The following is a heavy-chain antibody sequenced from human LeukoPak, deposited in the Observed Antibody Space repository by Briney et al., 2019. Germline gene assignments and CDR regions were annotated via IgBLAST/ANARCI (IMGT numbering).Heavy chain of an antibody. Sequence: ASVKVSCKASGYTFANYHMHWVRQAPGQGLEWWGLGKPKSGDTDFVQKFRCRVTVTTEVSTTTIHMELSNLRSDDPAVYYCARDRGVPGPGNALDIWGQGTMVTVSS. CDR1: GYTFANYH. CDR3: ARDRGVPGPGNALDI. CDR2: GKPKSGDT. D-gene: IGHD2-8*01. J-gene: IGHJ3*02. V-gene: IGHV1-2*06.